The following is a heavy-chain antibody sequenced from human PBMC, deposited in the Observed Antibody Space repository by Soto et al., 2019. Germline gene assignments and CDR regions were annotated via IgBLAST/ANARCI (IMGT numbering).Heavy chain of an antibody. J-gene: IGHJ3*02. Sequence: GGSLRLSCAASGFTFSSYWMHWVRQAPGKGLVWVSRINSDGSSTSYADSVKGRFTISRDNAKNTLYLQMNSLRAEDTAVYYCARASGDFWRIDAFDIWGQGTMVTVSS. CDR2: INSDGSST. CDR1: GFTFSSYW. D-gene: IGHD3-3*01. V-gene: IGHV3-74*01. CDR3: ARASGDFWRIDAFDI.